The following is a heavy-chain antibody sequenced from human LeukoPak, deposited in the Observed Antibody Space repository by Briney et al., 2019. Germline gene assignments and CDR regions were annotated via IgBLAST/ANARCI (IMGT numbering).Heavy chain of an antibody. Sequence: ASVKVSCKXSGYTFTSYGISWVRQAPGQGLEWMGWISAHNGNTNYAQKLQGRVTMTTDTSTSTAYMELRSLRSDDTAVYYCARFERETYSLSSDYWGQGTLVTVSS. D-gene: IGHD4-11*01. CDR2: ISAHNGNT. CDR1: GYTFTSYG. V-gene: IGHV1-18*01. J-gene: IGHJ4*02. CDR3: ARFERETYSLSSDY.